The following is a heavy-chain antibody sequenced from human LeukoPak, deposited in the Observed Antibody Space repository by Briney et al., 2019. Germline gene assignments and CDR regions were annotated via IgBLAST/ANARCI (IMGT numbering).Heavy chain of an antibody. J-gene: IGHJ4*02. CDR1: GFTFSSYA. CDR2: ISGSGGST. D-gene: IGHD4-11*01. CDR3: AKGVYSSYVYSPFDY. V-gene: IGHV3-23*01. Sequence: GGSLRLSCAASGFTFSSYAMSWVRQAPGKGLEWVSAISGSGGSTYYADSVKGRFTISRDNSKNTLYLQMNSLRAEDTAVYYCAKGVYSSYVYSPFDYWGQGTLVTVSS.